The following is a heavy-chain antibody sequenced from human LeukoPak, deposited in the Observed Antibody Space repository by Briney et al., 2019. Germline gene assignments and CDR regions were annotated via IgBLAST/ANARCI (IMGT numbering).Heavy chain of an antibody. CDR2: INHSGST. CDR1: GGSFSGYY. J-gene: IGHJ5*02. V-gene: IGHV4-34*01. Sequence: SETLSLTCAVYGGSFSGYYWSWIRQPPGKGLEWIGEINHSGSTNYNPSLKSRVTISVDTSKNQFSLKLSSVTAADRAVYYWATGAVIPGPTLWFDPWARGPGVPVS. D-gene: IGHD3-16*02. CDR3: ATGAVIPGPTLWFDP.